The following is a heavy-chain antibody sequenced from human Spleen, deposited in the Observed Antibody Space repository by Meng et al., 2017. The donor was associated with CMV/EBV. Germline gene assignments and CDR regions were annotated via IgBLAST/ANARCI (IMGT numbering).Heavy chain of an antibody. V-gene: IGHV3-48*04. CDR1: GFTFSSYT. CDR2: ISTSGTII. J-gene: IGHJ4*02. Sequence: GESLKISCAASGFTFSSYTMNWVRQAPGKGLEWLSHISTSGTIIYYADSVKGRFTISRDNAKNSLYLQMNSLRAEDTAVYYCTKGNGVVPAAIVDYFDYWGQGTLVTVSS. D-gene: IGHD2-2*01. CDR3: TKGNGVVPAAIVDYFDY.